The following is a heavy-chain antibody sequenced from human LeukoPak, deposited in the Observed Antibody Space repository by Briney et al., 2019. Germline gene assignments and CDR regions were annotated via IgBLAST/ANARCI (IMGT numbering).Heavy chain of an antibody. CDR2: TYYRSKWYN. CDR3: ARLGAGPTYYDFWSGYSSFYFDY. D-gene: IGHD3-3*01. CDR1: GDSVSSNSGA. V-gene: IGHV6-1*01. J-gene: IGHJ4*02. Sequence: SQTLSLTCALSGDSVSSNSGAWNWIRQSPSRGLEWLGRTYYRSKWYNEYAVSVKSRITINPDTSKNQFSLQLSSVTPEDTAVYYCARLGAGPTYYDFWSGYSSFYFDYWGQGTLVTVSS.